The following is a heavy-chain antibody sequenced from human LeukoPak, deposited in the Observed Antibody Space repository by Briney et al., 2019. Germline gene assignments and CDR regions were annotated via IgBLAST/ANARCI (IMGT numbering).Heavy chain of an antibody. V-gene: IGHV4-4*07. Sequence: SETLSLTCAVSGGSISSYYWSWIRQPAGKGLEWIGRIYTSGSTNYNPSLKSRVTMSVDTSKYQFSLKLSSVTAADTAVYYCARGYCSGGSCPPDYWGQGTLVTVSS. CDR2: IYTSGST. CDR3: ARGYCSGGSCPPDY. D-gene: IGHD2-15*01. J-gene: IGHJ4*02. CDR1: GGSISSYY.